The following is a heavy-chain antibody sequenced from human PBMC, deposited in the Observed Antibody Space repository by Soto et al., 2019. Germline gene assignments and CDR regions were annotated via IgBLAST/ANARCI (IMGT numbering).Heavy chain of an antibody. CDR1: GFTFTIYW. D-gene: IGHD1-26*01. Sequence: EVQLVESGGGLVQPGGSLRLSCAASGFTFTIYWMSWVRQAPGKGLEWVANIKQDGSEKNYADSVKGRFTISRDNAKNSLYLQMNCRRAEDTAVYYCARGVIVKPLDYWGQGTLVTVSS. V-gene: IGHV3-7*01. CDR3: ARGVIVKPLDY. J-gene: IGHJ4*02. CDR2: IKQDGSEK.